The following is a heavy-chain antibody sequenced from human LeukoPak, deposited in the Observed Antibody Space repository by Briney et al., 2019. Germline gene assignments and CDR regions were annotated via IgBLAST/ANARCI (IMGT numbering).Heavy chain of an antibody. Sequence: GGSLRLSCTASGFTFGDYAMSWFRQAPGKGLEWVGFIRSKAYGGTTEYAASVKGRFTISRDDSKSIAYLQMNSLKTEDTAVYYCTRYSSSWYGGPNWFDPWGQGTLVTVSS. CDR3: TRYSSSWYGGPNWFDP. V-gene: IGHV3-49*03. J-gene: IGHJ5*02. CDR1: GFTFGDYA. CDR2: IRSKAYGGTT. D-gene: IGHD6-13*01.